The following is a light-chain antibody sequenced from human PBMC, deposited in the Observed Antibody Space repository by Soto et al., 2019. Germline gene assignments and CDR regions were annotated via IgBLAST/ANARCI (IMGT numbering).Light chain of an antibody. J-gene: IGKJ4*01. V-gene: IGKV3-11*01. Sequence: EIVLTQSPATLSLSPGERATLSCRASQSVNSFLAWYQQKPGQAPRLLIYDSSHRATGIPARFSGSRSGTDFTLTISSLEPEDCAVYYCQQRSNRLLTFGGGTKVESK. CDR1: QSVNSF. CDR3: QQRSNRLLT. CDR2: DSS.